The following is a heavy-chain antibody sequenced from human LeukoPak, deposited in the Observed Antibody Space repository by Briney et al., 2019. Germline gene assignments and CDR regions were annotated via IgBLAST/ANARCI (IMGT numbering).Heavy chain of an antibody. Sequence: AGGSLRLSCAASGFTFSSYAMSWARQAPGRGLEWVSGITTTGNTYYADSVKGRFTIPRDNSKNTLYLQMNSLRAEDTAVYYCASRRYCTSTTCPYYFDYWGQGTLVTVSS. CDR3: ASRRYCTSTTCPYYFDY. V-gene: IGHV3-23*01. CDR2: ITTTGNT. J-gene: IGHJ4*02. D-gene: IGHD2-2*01. CDR1: GFTFSSYA.